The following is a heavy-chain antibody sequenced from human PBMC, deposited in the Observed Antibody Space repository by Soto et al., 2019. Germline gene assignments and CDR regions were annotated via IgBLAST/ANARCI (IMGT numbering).Heavy chain of an antibody. CDR3: AKGDGPRRLSELDY. D-gene: IGHD3-10*01. V-gene: IGHV3-23*01. CDR1: GFTFSSYA. CDR2: ISGSDGST. Sequence: PGGSLRLSCAASGFTFSSYAMNWVRQAPGKGLEWVSVISGSDGSTYYADSVKGRFTISRDNSKNTLNLQMNSLRAEDTAVYYCAKGDGPRRLSELDYWGQGTLVTVSS. J-gene: IGHJ4*02.